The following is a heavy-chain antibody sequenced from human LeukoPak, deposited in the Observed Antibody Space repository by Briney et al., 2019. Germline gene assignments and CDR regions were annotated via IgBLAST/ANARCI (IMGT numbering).Heavy chain of an antibody. CDR2: IRYYGSNN. J-gene: IGHJ6*03. CDR1: GFTFSSYG. Sequence: EGALTLSFPVSGFTFSSYGWHGVRPAPAKGPEGVAFIRYYGSNNYYVGSVKDGFTIDRDNSKNTLYLQMDSLRAEDTAVYYCAKGPVAGYDFWSGPLQTSYYMDVWGKGTTVTVSS. V-gene: IGHV3-30*02. D-gene: IGHD3-3*01. CDR3: AKGPVAGYDFWSGPLQTSYYMDV.